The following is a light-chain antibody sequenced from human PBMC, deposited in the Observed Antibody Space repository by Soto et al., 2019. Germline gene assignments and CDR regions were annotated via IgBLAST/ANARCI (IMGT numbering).Light chain of an antibody. V-gene: IGLV1-44*01. CDR1: SSNVGSNP. Sequence: QSVLTQPPSASGTPGQRITISCSGSSSNVGSNPVSWYQQVPGTAPKVLIYNNDHRPSGVPDRFSGSKSGTSASLAISGLQSEDEADYYCSSWSNSLNGPLFGGGTQLTVL. J-gene: IGLJ2*01. CDR2: NND. CDR3: SSWSNSLNGPL.